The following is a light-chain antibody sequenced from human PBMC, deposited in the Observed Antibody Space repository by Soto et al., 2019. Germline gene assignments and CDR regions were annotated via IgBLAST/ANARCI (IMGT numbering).Light chain of an antibody. J-gene: IGKJ1*01. V-gene: IGKV3-20*01. CDR3: QQYGSSPVT. CDR1: QSVSSSY. Sequence: ESVLTQSAGTLSLYPGERATLSCRASQSVSSSYLAWYQQKPGQAPRLLIYGASSRATGIPDRFSGSGSGTDFTLTISRLEPEDFAVYYCQQYGSSPVTFGQGTKVDIK. CDR2: GAS.